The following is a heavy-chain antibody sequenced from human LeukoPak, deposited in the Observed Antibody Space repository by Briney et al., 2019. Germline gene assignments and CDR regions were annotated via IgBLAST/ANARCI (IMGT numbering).Heavy chain of an antibody. V-gene: IGHV4-39*01. D-gene: IGHD3-3*01. CDR3: ARSFWSGCSQVGYYFDY. Sequence: PSETLSLTCTVSGGSISSSSYYWGWIRQPPGKGLEWIGRIYYSGSTYYNPSLKSRVTISVDTSKNQFSLKLSSVTAADTAVYYCARSFWSGCSQVGYYFDYWGQGTLVTVSS. CDR2: IYYSGST. J-gene: IGHJ4*02. CDR1: GGSISSSSYY.